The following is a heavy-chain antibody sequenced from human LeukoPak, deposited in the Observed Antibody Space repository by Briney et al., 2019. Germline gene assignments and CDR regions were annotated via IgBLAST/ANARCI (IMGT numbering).Heavy chain of an antibody. CDR1: GFTFSSHE. J-gene: IGHJ4*02. CDR2: IGSSGGTI. V-gene: IGHV3-48*03. Sequence: GGSLRLSCAASGFTFSSHEMNWVRQAPGKGLEWISYIGSSGGTIYYADSVKGRFTISRDNAEKSLYLQMNSLRAEDTAVYYCAREKVYGGVRGVTYTYFDNWGQGTLVTVAS. D-gene: IGHD3-10*01. CDR3: AREKVYGGVRGVTYTYFDN.